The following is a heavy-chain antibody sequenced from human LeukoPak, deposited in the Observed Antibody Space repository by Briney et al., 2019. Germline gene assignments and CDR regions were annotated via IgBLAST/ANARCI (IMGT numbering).Heavy chain of an antibody. CDR2: ISSSSSTI. CDR3: ARPECGGFSCYSLS. D-gene: IGHD2-15*01. J-gene: IGHJ4*02. CDR1: GFTFSSYS. V-gene: IGHV3-48*01. Sequence: PGGSLRLSCAASGFTFSSYSMNWVRQAPGKGLEWVSYISSSSSTIYYADSVKGRFTISRDNAKNSLYLQMNSLRAEDTAVYYCARPECGGFSCYSLSWGQGTLVTVSS.